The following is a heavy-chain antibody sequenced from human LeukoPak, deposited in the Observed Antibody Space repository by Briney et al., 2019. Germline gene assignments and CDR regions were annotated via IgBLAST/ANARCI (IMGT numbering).Heavy chain of an antibody. CDR3: ARHLGSSRRKDFDY. Sequence: ASVKVSCNASGYTFTGYYMHWVRQAPGQGLEWMGWINPNSGGTNYAQKFQGRVTMTRDTSISTAYMELSRLRSDDTAVYYCARHLGSSRRKDFDYWGQGTLVTVSS. CDR2: INPNSGGT. J-gene: IGHJ4*02. D-gene: IGHD6-13*01. V-gene: IGHV1-2*02. CDR1: GYTFTGYY.